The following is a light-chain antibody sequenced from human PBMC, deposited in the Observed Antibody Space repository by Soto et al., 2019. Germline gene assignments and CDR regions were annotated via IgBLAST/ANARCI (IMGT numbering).Light chain of an antibody. V-gene: IGKV1-39*01. Sequence: DIQMTQSPSSLSASVGDRVTITCRASQSINIYLNWYQQKPGKAPNLLIYAASSLQSGVPSRFSGSGSGTDFTLTISNLQPXXXGAXXXXXXDRVPLTFGGGTKVQIK. CDR1: QSINIY. J-gene: IGKJ4*01. CDR3: XXXDRVPLT. CDR2: AAS.